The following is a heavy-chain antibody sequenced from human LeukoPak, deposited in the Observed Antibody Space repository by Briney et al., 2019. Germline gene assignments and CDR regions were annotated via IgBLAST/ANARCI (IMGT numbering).Heavy chain of an antibody. V-gene: IGHV4-34*01. J-gene: IGHJ4*02. D-gene: IGHD1-14*01. Sequence: GSLRLSCAASGFTFSSYSMNWIRQPPGKGLEWIGEINHSGSTNYNPSLKSRVTISVDTSKNQFSLKLSSVTAADTAVYYCARGGGARNPLDYWGQGTLVTVSS. CDR2: INHSGST. CDR3: ARGGGARNPLDY. CDR1: GFTFSSYS.